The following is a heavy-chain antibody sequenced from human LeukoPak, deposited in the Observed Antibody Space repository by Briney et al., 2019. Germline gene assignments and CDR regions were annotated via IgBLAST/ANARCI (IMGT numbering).Heavy chain of an antibody. V-gene: IGHV3-23*01. CDR1: GFTFSNYA. J-gene: IGHJ4*02. CDR2: ICGGGGST. Sequence: GGSLRLSCAASGFTFSNYAMSWVRQAPGKGLEWVSAICGGGGSTYDADSVKGRFSISRDNSKNTLYLQMDSLRGEDTAVYYCAKDFRIGYSAHFDYWGQGALVTVSS. CDR3: AKDFRIGYSAHFDY. D-gene: IGHD2-21*01.